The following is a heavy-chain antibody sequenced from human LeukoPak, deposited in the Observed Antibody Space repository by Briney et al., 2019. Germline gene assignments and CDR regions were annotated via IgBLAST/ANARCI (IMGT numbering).Heavy chain of an antibody. D-gene: IGHD3-22*01. CDR3: AKDFGYYYDSSGYYPDY. J-gene: IGHJ4*02. CDR2: IRYDGSNK. CDR1: GFTFSSYD. V-gene: IGHV3-30*02. Sequence: GGSLRLSCAASGFTFSSYDMHWVRQAPGKGLEWVAFIRYDGSNKYYADSVKGRFTISRDSSKNTLYLQMNSLRAEDTAVYYCAKDFGYYYDSSGYYPDYWGQGTLVTVSS.